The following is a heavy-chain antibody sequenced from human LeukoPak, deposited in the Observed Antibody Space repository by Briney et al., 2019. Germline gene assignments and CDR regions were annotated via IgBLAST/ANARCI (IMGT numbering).Heavy chain of an antibody. J-gene: IGHJ3*02. D-gene: IGHD3-22*01. CDR1: GGSISIYY. CDR2: IYANGST. Sequence: SETLTLTCTASGGSISIYYWSWIRQPPGQGLEWIGYIYANGSTTYNPSLKSRVTILVDTSTNNISLKLLSMTAADTTAYYCAGLTTAEGFDICGQGTKVTVSS. V-gene: IGHV4-59*01. CDR3: AGLTTAEGFDI.